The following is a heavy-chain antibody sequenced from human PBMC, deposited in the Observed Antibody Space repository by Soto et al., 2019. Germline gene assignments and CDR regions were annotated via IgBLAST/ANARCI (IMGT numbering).Heavy chain of an antibody. V-gene: IGHV4-4*02. D-gene: IGHD5-12*01. J-gene: IGHJ6*02. CDR3: ARGHSAYHRQSVAGSHDYYHYYGMDV. CDR2: IYHSGSS. CDR1: GGSISKSNW. Sequence: SETLSLTCAVSGGSISKSNWWSWVRQPPGKGLEWIAEIYHSGSSNYNPSLKSRVTISVDKSKNQFSLKLMSVTAADTAVYYCARGHSAYHRQSVAGSHDYYHYYGMDVWGQGTAVTVSS.